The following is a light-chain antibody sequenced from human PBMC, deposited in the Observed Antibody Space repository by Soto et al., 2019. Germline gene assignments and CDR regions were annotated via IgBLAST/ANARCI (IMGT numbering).Light chain of an antibody. CDR3: QASYKTLTIT. J-gene: IGKJ3*01. Sequence: RTHAGSSLSASVGYIGTITPXESQSISNYLNWYQQKPGKAPKLLIFAASNLQSGVPSRFSGSGSGTDFTLTISSLQPEDFATYYCQASYKTLTITLCHGTKVDI. V-gene: IGKV1-39*01. CDR1: QSISNY. CDR2: AAS.